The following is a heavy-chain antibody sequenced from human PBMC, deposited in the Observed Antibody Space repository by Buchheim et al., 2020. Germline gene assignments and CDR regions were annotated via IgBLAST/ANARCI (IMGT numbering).Heavy chain of an antibody. D-gene: IGHD1-1*01. CDR2: INPNSGGT. Sequence: QVQLVQSGAEVKKPGASVKVSCKASGYTFTGYYMHWVRQAPGQGLEWMGWINPNSGGTNYAQKFQGWVTMTRDTSLSTASMELSRLRSDDTAVYYCARDLTPQLERRFYGMDVWGQGTT. V-gene: IGHV1-2*04. CDR1: GYTFTGYY. J-gene: IGHJ6*02. CDR3: ARDLTPQLERRFYGMDV.